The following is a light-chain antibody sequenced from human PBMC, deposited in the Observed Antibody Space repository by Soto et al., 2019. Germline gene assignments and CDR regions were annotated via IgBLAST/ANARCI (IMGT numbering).Light chain of an antibody. J-gene: IGLJ2*01. V-gene: IGLV2-11*01. CDR2: DVS. CDR1: SSDVGGYNY. Sequence: QSALTQPRSVSGSPGQSVTISCTGTSSDVGGYNYVSWYQQHPGKAPKLMIYDVSKRPSGVPGRFSGSKSGNTASLTISGLQAEDEADYYCCSYAGSYPVVFGGGTQLTVL. CDR3: CSYAGSYPVV.